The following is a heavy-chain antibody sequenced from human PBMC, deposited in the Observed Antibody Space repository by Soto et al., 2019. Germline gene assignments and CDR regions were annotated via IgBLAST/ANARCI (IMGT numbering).Heavy chain of an antibody. CDR2: MNPNSGNT. J-gene: IGHJ6*03. Sequence: QVQLVQSGAEVKKPGASVKVSCKASGYTFTSYDINWVRQATGQGLEWMGWMNPNSGNTGYAQKFQGRVTMTRNTSISTAYMELSSLRSEDTAVYYCARAPSNYVSYYYYMDVWGKGTTVTVS. CDR1: GYTFTSYD. D-gene: IGHD4-4*01. CDR3: ARAPSNYVSYYYYMDV. V-gene: IGHV1-8*01.